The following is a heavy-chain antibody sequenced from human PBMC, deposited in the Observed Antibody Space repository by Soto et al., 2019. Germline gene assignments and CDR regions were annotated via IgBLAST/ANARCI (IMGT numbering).Heavy chain of an antibody. D-gene: IGHD3-22*01. J-gene: IGHJ4*02. CDR2: IDPSDSQT. Sequence: LKISCKGSGYSFAGYWITWVRQKPGKGLEWMGRIDPSDSQTYYSPSFRGHVTISVTKSITTVFLQWSSLRASDTAMYYCARQIYDSDTGPNFQYYFDSWGQGTPVTVS. CDR3: ARQIYDSDTGPNFQYYFDS. CDR1: GYSFAGYW. V-gene: IGHV5-10-1*01.